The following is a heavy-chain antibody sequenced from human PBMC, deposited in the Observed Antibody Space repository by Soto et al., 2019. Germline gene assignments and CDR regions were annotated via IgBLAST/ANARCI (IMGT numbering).Heavy chain of an antibody. D-gene: IGHD5-12*01. J-gene: IGHJ4*02. CDR2: ISARGGSS. CDR1: GFSFSSYA. CDR3: AKGSIEYSASVDN. Sequence: EVQLLESGGGLVQPGGSLRLSCVASGFSFSSYAMVWVRQAPGKGLEGVSVISARGGSSYFPDTVKGRFTISRDNSKNLLSLEMNSLRAEDTAIYFCAKGSIEYSASVDNWGQGTLVLVPS. V-gene: IGHV3-23*01.